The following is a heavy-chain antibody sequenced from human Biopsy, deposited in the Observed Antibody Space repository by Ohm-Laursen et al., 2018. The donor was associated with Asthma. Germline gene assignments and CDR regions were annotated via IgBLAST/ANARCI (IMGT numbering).Heavy chain of an antibody. J-gene: IGHJ3*01. CDR3: ARTCYDFLTGQVKDVFGV. CDR1: GYTFIGCH. D-gene: IGHD3-9*01. V-gene: IGHV1-3*04. Sequence: ASVKVSCKASGYTFIGCHIHWMRQAPGQGLEWMGWVNTGNGDTKYSQKFQGRVTITRDTSASTAYMELRSLRSEDTATYYCARTCYDFLTGQVKDVFGVWGQGTMVTASS. CDR2: VNTGNGDT.